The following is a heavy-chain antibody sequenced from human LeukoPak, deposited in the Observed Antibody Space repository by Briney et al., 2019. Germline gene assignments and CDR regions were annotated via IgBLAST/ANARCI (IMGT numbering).Heavy chain of an antibody. V-gene: IGHV3-23*01. D-gene: IGHD3-22*01. J-gene: IGHJ1*01. Sequence: GGTLRLSCAASGFIFSNHGMNWVRQAPGKGLEWVSTISGSGDSTYYADSVKGRFTISRDNSKNTLYLQMNSLRAEDTAVYYCAKASSGYYYAYFQHWGQGTLVTVSS. CDR2: ISGSGDST. CDR1: GFIFSNHG. CDR3: AKASSGYYYAYFQH.